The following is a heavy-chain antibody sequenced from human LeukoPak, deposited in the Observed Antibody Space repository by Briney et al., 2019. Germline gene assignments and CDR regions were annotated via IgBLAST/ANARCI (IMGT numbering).Heavy chain of an antibody. V-gene: IGHV3-20*04. D-gene: IGHD3-10*01. CDR2: ISLNGGSR. CDR1: GFIFDEYG. J-gene: IGHJ1*01. Sequence: PGGSLRLSCAASGFIFDEYGMSWVRHAPGKGLEWVSGISLNGGSRGYADSVKGRFIISRDNAKNSLHLQMNSLRAEDTALYYCVRSITMFQYWGQGTLVTVSS. CDR3: VRSITMFQY.